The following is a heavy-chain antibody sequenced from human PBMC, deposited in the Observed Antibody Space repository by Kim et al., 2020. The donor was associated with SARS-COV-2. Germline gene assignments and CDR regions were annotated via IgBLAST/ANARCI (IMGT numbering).Heavy chain of an antibody. J-gene: IGHJ4*01. D-gene: IGHD6-25*01. CDR2: ANHNGFV. Sequence: SETLSLTCDVSGESFNGYFWTWIRQTPGKWLEWIGQANHNGFVNYNPSLKSRVNIQADSSQSQFSLKLKSVTAADTALYFCARGSLRNYYDSSGGLFDY. V-gene: IGHV4-34*01. CDR1: GESFNGYF. CDR3: ARGSLRNYYDSSGGLFDY.